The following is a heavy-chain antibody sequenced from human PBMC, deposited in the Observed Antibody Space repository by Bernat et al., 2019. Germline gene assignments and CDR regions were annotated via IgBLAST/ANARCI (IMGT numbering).Heavy chain of an antibody. CDR1: GFSFRSYW. CDR3: ARSQNSSYFRHIDF. V-gene: IGHV3-7*02. J-gene: IGHJ4*02. CDR2: IKQDGSDR. Sequence: EVQLVESGGALVQPGGSLRLSCAASGFSFRSYWMSWVRQSPGKGLEWVANIKQDGSDRYYLASVKGRFTLSRDNAKNSLYLQMNSLRAWDAAFYYCARSQNSSYFRHIDFWGQGALVTVSS. D-gene: IGHD6-13*01.